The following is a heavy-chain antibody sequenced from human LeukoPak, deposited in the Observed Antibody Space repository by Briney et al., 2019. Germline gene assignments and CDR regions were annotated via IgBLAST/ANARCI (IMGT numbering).Heavy chain of an antibody. CDR1: GGTFSSYA. J-gene: IGHJ6*02. CDR2: IIPIFGTA. Sequence: SVKVSCKASGGTFSSYAISWVRQAPGQGLEWMGGIIPIFGTANYAQKFQGRVTITADESTSTAYMELSSLRSEDTAVYYCARGTVAVTRSHYYYGTDVWGQGTTVTVSS. CDR3: ARGTVAVTRSHYYYGTDV. D-gene: IGHD6-19*01. V-gene: IGHV1-69*13.